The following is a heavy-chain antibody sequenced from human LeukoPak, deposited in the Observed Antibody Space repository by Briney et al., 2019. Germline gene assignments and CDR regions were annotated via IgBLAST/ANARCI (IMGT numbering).Heavy chain of an antibody. J-gene: IGHJ6*03. D-gene: IGHD4-17*01. CDR2: IYYSGST. CDR1: GGSISSYY. V-gene: IGHV4-59*01. CDR3: ARKVRGDYINYYYYYYMDV. Sequence: PSETLSLTCTVSGGSISSYYWSWIRQPPGKGLELIGYIYYSGSTNYNPSLKSRVTISVDTSKNQFSLKLSSVTAADTAVYYCARKVRGDYINYYYYYYMDVWGKGTTVTVSS.